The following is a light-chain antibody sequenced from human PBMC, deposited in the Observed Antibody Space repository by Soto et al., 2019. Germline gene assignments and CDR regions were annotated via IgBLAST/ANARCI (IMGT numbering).Light chain of an antibody. Sequence: DIQMTQSPSSLSASEGDRVTITCQSSHDVSRNLNWFQQKPGEAPQLLIYDASNLERGVPSRFSRSGSGTDSTLTISSLQPEDVATYYCQQYNSMLSFGGRTEVVIK. CDR3: QQYNSMLS. J-gene: IGKJ4*01. CDR1: HDVSRN. V-gene: IGKV1-33*01. CDR2: DAS.